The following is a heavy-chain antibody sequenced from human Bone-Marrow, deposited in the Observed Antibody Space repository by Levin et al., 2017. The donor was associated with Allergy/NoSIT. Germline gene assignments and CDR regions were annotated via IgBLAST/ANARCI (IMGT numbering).Heavy chain of an antibody. Sequence: SQTLSLTCTVSGGSISNSYWSWIRQPPGKGLEWIGYIYYSGSTSYNPSLKSRVTISVDTSKNHFSLTLSSVTAACTAVYYCARGIFRKSTSSADGVDVWGQGTTVTVAS. CDR1: GGSISNSY. CDR3: ARGIFRKSTSSADGVDV. D-gene: IGHD2-2*01. V-gene: IGHV4-59*01. J-gene: IGHJ6*02. CDR2: IYYSGST.